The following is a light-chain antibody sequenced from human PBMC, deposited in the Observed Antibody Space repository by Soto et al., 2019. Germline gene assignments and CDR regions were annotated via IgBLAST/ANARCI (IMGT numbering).Light chain of an antibody. CDR2: DAS. J-gene: IGKJ2*01. Sequence: DIQMTQSPSSLSASVGDRVTISCQASQDISNYLNWYQQKPGKAPKLLIYDASNLETGVPSRFSGSGSGTDFTFTISSLQPEDIATYYCQQYDSLPYTFGQGTKLKIK. CDR3: QQYDSLPYT. CDR1: QDISNY. V-gene: IGKV1-33*01.